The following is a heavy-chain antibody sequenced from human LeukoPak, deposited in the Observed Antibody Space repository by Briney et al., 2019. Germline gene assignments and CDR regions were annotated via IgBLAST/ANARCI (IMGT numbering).Heavy chain of an antibody. J-gene: IGHJ5*02. Sequence: SETLSLTCTVSGVSINSYFWSWIRQPPGKGLEWIGYIYSSGDTNYNPSLKGRVTISLATSKNQFSLKLSSATDADTAMYFCARHDAYCSRNSCYKGGSNWFDPWGQGTLVTVSS. CDR2: IYSSGDT. CDR1: GVSINSYF. D-gene: IGHD2-2*02. V-gene: IGHV4-4*09. CDR3: ARHDAYCSRNSCYKGGSNWFDP.